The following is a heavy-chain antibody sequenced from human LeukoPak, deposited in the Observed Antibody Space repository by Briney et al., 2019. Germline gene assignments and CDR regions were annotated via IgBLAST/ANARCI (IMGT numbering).Heavy chain of an antibody. D-gene: IGHD3-22*01. V-gene: IGHV1-69*04. J-gene: IGHJ1*01. Sequence: SVKVSCKASGGTFSNYAISWVRQAPGQGLEWMGRIIPILGLPISAQKFQGRVTITADRSMSTAYMELSSLRPEDTAVYYCARFDSSGYYDAEYFQHWGQGTLVIVSA. CDR2: IIPILGLP. CDR3: ARFDSSGYYDAEYFQH. CDR1: GGTFSNYA.